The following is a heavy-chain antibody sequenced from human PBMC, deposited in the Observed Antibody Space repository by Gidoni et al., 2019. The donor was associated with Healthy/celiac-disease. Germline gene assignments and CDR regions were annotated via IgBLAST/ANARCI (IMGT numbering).Heavy chain of an antibody. D-gene: IGHD3-9*01. CDR3: AKGLLKRYFDWFPDY. V-gene: IGHV3-43*01. Sequence: EVQLVESGGVVVQPGGSLRLSCAASGFTFDDYTMHWVRQAPGKGLEWVSLISWDGGSTYYADSVKGRFTISRDNSKNSLYLQMNSLRTEDTALYYCAKGLLKRYFDWFPDYWGQGTLVTVSS. J-gene: IGHJ4*02. CDR2: ISWDGGST. CDR1: GFTFDDYT.